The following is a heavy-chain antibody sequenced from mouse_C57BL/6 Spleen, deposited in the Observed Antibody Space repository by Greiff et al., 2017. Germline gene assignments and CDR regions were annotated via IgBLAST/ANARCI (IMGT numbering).Heavy chain of an antibody. CDR3: ARSIYYDYDGGYFDV. Sequence: QVQLQQSGAELVKPGASVKISCKASGYAFSSYWMNWVKQRPGKGLEWIGQIYPGDGDTNYNGKFKGKATLTADTSSSTAYMQLSSLTSEDSAVYFCARSIYYDYDGGYFDVWGTGTTVTVSS. J-gene: IGHJ1*03. CDR2: IYPGDGDT. D-gene: IGHD2-4*01. V-gene: IGHV1-80*01. CDR1: GYAFSSYW.